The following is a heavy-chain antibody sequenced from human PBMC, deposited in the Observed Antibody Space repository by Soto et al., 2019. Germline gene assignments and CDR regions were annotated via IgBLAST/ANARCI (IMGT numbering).Heavy chain of an antibody. CDR3: ARSSSSWYAPFDY. D-gene: IGHD6-13*01. Sequence: GSLRLSCAASRFTFSDYWMYWVRQAPGKGLVWVSRINSDGSSTSYADSVKGRFTISRDNAKNTLYLQMNSLRAEDTAVYYCARSSSSWYAPFDYWGQGTLVTVSS. CDR1: RFTFSDYW. CDR2: INSDGSST. J-gene: IGHJ4*02. V-gene: IGHV3-74*01.